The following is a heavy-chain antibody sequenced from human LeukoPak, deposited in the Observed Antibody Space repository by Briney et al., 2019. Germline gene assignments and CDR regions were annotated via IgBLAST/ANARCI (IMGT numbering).Heavy chain of an antibody. CDR2: ISWDGGST. CDR1: GFTFDDYT. V-gene: IGHV3-43*01. Sequence: GGSLRLSCAASGFTFDDYTMHWVRQAPGKGLEWVSLISWDGGSTYYADSVKGRFTISRDNSKNSLYLQMNSLRTEDTALYYCAKGGYYDSSGYSFLEWGQGTLVTVSS. CDR3: AKGGYYDSSGYSFLE. D-gene: IGHD3-22*01. J-gene: IGHJ4*02.